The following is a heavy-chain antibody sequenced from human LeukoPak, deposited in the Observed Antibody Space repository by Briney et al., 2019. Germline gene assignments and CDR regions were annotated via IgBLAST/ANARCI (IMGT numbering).Heavy chain of an antibody. CDR2: IWDYGSNK. V-gene: IGHV3-33*01. J-gene: IGHJ3*02. Sequence: GGSLRLSCAASGFTFSSYGMHWVPQAPGQGLKWVAVIWDYGSNKYYADSVKGRFTISRDNSKNTLYLQMNSLRAEDTAVYYCARGRDIVVVVAALLGAFDIWGQGTMVTVSS. D-gene: IGHD2-15*01. CDR3: ARGRDIVVVVAALLGAFDI. CDR1: GFTFSSYG.